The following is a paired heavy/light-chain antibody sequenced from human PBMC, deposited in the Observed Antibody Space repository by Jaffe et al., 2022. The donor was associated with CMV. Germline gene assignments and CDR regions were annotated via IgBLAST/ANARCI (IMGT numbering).Light chain of an antibody. CDR3: QQYNNWPRAT. CDR2: GAA. CDR1: QSVSNS. J-gene: IGKJ2*01. V-gene: IGKV3-15*01. Sequence: ETVMTQSPATLSVSPGERVTLSCTASQSVSNSLAWYQQRPGQAPRLLIYGAATRATGIPARFSGSGSGTEFTLTISSLQSEDIAVYYCQQYNNWPRATFGQGTTLE.
Heavy chain of an antibody. CDR2: ISLNADTT. D-gene: IGHD6-13*01. J-gene: IGHJ4*02. CDR1: GFTFSDYA. Sequence: EVQLVESGGGLVQPGGSLRLSCSASGFTFSDYAMHWVRQAPGRGLEYVSAISLNADTTYYADSVKGRFTISRDNSQNTLYLQMSSLRPEDTATYYCVKDRSPGVSWYYFGNWGQGTLVTVSS. CDR3: VKDRSPGVSWYYFGN. V-gene: IGHV3-64D*06.